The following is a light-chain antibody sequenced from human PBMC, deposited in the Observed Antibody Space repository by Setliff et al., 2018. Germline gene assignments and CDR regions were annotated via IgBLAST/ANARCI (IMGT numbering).Light chain of an antibody. CDR2: AVT. CDR1: SSDVGGYNY. Sequence: QSALTQPPSASGSPGQSVTISCTGTSSDVGGYNYVSWYQQHPGKAPKLMIYAVTKRPSGVPDRFSGSKSANTASLTVSGLQAEDEADYYCSSYAGSNNYVLFGGGTQLTVL. J-gene: IGLJ2*01. V-gene: IGLV2-8*01. CDR3: SSYAGSNNYVL.